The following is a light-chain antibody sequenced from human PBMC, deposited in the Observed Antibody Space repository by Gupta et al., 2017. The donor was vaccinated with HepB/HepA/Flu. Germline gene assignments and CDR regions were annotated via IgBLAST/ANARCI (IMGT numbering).Light chain of an antibody. CDR1: QSISSY. Sequence: DTQITQSPSSLSASVGDRVTITCRASQSISSYLNWYQQKPGKAPKLLIYAASSLQSGVPSRFSGTGSGTHFTLTISSLQPEDFATYYCQQGNSAPRTFGDGTKVQIK. V-gene: IGKV1-39*01. CDR3: QQGNSAPRT. J-gene: IGKJ4*02. CDR2: AAS.